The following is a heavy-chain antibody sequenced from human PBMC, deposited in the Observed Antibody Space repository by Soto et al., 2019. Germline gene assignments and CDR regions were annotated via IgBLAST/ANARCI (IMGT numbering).Heavy chain of an antibody. V-gene: IGHV4-59*01. J-gene: IGHJ6*02. D-gene: IGHD3-10*01. CDR3: ARDRGSGSSYPYYYYAMDV. CDR1: GGSINNYY. CDR2: IYNSGST. Sequence: ASETLSLTCTVSGGSINNYYWTWIRQPPGEGLEWIGYIYNSGSTNYNPSLKSRVTISVDTSKNHFSLELRSVTAADTAVYFCARDRGSGSSYPYYYYAMDVWGQGTTVTVSS.